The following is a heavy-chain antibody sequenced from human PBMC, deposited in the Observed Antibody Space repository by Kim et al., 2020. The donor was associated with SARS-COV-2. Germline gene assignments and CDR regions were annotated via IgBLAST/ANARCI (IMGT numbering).Heavy chain of an antibody. V-gene: IGHV1-2*04. D-gene: IGHD3-3*01. Sequence: ASVKVSCKASGYTFTGYYMHWVRQAPGQGLEWRGWLNPNSGGTNYAQKFQGWVTMTRDTSISTAYMELSRLRSDDTAVYYWARGFVGSAFDIWGQGTMVTVSS. CDR3: ARGFVGSAFDI. CDR2: LNPNSGGT. J-gene: IGHJ3*02. CDR1: GYTFTGYY.